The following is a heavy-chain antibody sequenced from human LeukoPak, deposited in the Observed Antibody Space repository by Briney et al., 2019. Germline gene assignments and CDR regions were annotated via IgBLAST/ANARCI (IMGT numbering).Heavy chain of an antibody. CDR1: GLSMDSCY. V-gene: IGHV4-59*01. J-gene: IGHJ4*02. CDR3: VGLTRESTPRGNWDFWSGYSDY. CDR2: IYYTGTT. Sequence: SETLSLTCSVSGLSMDSCYWSWIRQSPGKGLEWLGYIYYTGTTNYDPSLRSRVTMSVDTSKNQFSLKLSSVTAADSAVYFCVGLTRESTPRGNWDFWSGYSDYWGQGILVTVSS. D-gene: IGHD3-3*01.